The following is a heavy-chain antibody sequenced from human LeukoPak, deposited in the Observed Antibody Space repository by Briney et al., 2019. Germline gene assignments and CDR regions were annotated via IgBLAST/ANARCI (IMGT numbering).Heavy chain of an antibody. D-gene: IGHD1-26*01. CDR3: AKDRGGSSELGDAFDV. CDR1: GFTFSNYW. Sequence: GGSLRLSCAASGFTFSNYWMNWVRQAPGKGLEWVSGISYSSGSIGYVDSVKGRFTISRDNAKNSLYLQMNSLRAEDTALYYCAKDRGGSSELGDAFDVWGQGTMVRVSS. CDR2: ISYSSGSI. J-gene: IGHJ3*01. V-gene: IGHV3-9*01.